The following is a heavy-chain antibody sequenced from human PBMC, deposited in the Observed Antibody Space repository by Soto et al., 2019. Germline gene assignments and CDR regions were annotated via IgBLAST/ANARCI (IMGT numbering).Heavy chain of an antibody. V-gene: IGHV3-7*01. CDR2: IKEEGSEK. J-gene: IGHJ4*02. D-gene: IGHD3-22*01. CDR1: GFTLSTYW. Sequence: GGSLRLSCTASGFTLSTYWMSGVRQAPGQGLEWVANIKEEGSEKYYVDSVKGRFTISRDNAKNSLYLQMNSLRAEDTAVYYCARGVKYYYDSSGQKGAFDYWGQGTLVTVSS. CDR3: ARGVKYYYDSSGQKGAFDY.